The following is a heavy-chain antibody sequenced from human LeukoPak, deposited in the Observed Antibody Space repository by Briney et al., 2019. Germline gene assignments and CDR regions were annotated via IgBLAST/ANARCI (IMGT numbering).Heavy chain of an antibody. CDR2: INRSGST. D-gene: IGHD3-3*01. Sequence: PSETLSLTCAVYGGSFSGYYWSWIRQPPGKGLEWIGEINRSGSTNYNPSLKSRVTISVDTSKNQFSLKLSSVTAADTAVYYCARVNYDFWSGYYTGISHYGMDVWGQGTTVTVSS. V-gene: IGHV4-34*01. CDR3: ARVNYDFWSGYYTGISHYGMDV. CDR1: GGSFSGYY. J-gene: IGHJ6*02.